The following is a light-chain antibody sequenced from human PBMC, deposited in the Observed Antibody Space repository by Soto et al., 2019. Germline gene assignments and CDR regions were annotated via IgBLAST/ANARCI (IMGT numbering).Light chain of an antibody. CDR1: QSLLYIANNKNY. CDR3: QQYYTTPT. V-gene: IGKV4-1*01. CDR2: LAS. Sequence: DIVMTQFPDSLGVSLGERATINCRYRQSLLYIANNKNYLAWYQQKPGQPPKLLISLASARESGVPDRFSGSGSGTDFTLTISSLQAEDVAVYYCQQYYTTPTFGGGTKVEIK. J-gene: IGKJ4*01.